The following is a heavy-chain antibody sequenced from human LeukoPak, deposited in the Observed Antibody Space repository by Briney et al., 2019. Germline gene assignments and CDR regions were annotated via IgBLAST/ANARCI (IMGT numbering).Heavy chain of an antibody. D-gene: IGHD5-24*01. CDR1: GFTFSDYY. CDR3: AGARRDGYNPYYFDY. V-gene: IGHV3-66*01. J-gene: IGHJ4*02. Sequence: GGSLRLSCAASGFTFSDYYMGWVRQAPGKGLEWVSVIYSGGSTYYADSVKGRFTISRDNSKNTLYLQMNSLRAEDTAVYYCAGARRDGYNPYYFDYWGQGTLVTVSS. CDR2: IYSGGST.